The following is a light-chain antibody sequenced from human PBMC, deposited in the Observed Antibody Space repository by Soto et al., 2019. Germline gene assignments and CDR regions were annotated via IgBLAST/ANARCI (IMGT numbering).Light chain of an antibody. Sequence: QSVLTQPPSVSAAPGQTVTISCSGSSSNIGNNYVSWYQQLPGTAPKLLIYDNNKRPSGIPDRFSGSKSGTSATLGISGLPTGDEADYYCGTWDSSLSAGVVGGGTKLTVL. CDR2: DNN. J-gene: IGLJ2*01. CDR3: GTWDSSLSAGV. CDR1: SSNIGNNY. V-gene: IGLV1-51*01.